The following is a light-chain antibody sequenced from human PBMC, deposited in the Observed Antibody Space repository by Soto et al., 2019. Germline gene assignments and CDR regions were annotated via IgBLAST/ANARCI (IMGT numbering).Light chain of an antibody. CDR1: QSVSSNI. CDR3: QQYGGSPCT. CDR2: GAS. J-gene: IGKJ3*01. Sequence: EIVLTQSPGTLSLSPGERATLSCRASQSVSSNILAWYQQRPGQAPRVVIYGASTRATGIPERFSGSGPGTDLTLTISSLEPEDFAVFYCQQYGGSPCTFGPGTKVDIK. V-gene: IGKV3-20*01.